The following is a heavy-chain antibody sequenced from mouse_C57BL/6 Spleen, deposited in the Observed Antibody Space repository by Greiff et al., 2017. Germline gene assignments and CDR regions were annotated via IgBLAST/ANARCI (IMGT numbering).Heavy chain of an antibody. CDR2: IHPNSGST. Sequence: QVQLKQSGAELVKPGASVKLSCKASGYTFTSYWMHWVKQRPGQGLEWIGMIHPNSGSTYYNEKFKSKATLTVDKSSSTAYMQHSSLTSEDSAVXYYAIGSSYWFAYWGQGTLVTVSA. V-gene: IGHV1-64*01. CDR3: AIGSSYWFAY. J-gene: IGHJ3*01. CDR1: GYTFTSYW. D-gene: IGHD1-1*01.